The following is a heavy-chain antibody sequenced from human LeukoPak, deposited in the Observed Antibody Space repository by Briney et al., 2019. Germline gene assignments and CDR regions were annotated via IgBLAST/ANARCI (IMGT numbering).Heavy chain of an antibody. CDR3: AREKYSSSWYPLFDY. CDR1: GFTVSSNY. CDR2: IYSGGST. D-gene: IGHD6-13*01. V-gene: IGHV3-53*01. Sequence: GGSLRLSCAASGFTVSSNYMSWVRQAPGKGLEWVSVIYSGGSTYYADSVKGRFTISRDNSKNTLYIQMNSLRAEDTAVYYCAREKYSSSWYPLFDYWGQGTLVTVSS. J-gene: IGHJ4*02.